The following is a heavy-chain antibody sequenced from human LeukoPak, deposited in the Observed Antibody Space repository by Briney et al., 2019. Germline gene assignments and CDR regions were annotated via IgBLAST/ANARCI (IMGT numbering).Heavy chain of an antibody. J-gene: IGHJ4*02. CDR3: ARVSWFDELPNY. V-gene: IGHV1-2*02. CDR2: INPNSGGT. CDR1: GYTFTGYY. D-gene: IGHD3-10*01. Sequence: ASVKVSCKASGYTFTGYYMHWVRQAPGQGLEWMGWINPNSGGTNYAQKFQGRVTMTRDTSISTAYMELSRLRSDDTAVYYCARVSWFDELPNYWGQGTLVSVSS.